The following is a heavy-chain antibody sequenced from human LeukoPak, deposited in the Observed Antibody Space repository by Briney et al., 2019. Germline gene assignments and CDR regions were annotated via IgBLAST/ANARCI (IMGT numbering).Heavy chain of an antibody. CDR1: GFTFDDYA. D-gene: IGHD3-22*01. CDR2: ISGDGGST. V-gene: IGHV3-43*02. CDR3: AKDSSGYYTRWYYYYYMDV. Sequence: GGSLRLSCAASGFTFDDYAMHWVRQAAGKGLEWVSLISGDGGSTYYADSVKGRFTISRGNSKNSLYLQMNSLRTEDTALYYCAKDSSGYYTRWYYYYYMDVWGKGTTVTVSS. J-gene: IGHJ6*03.